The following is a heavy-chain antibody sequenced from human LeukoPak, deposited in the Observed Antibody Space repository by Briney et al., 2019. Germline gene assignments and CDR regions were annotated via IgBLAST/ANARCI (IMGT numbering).Heavy chain of an antibody. D-gene: IGHD4-17*01. CDR2: ISGDGGST. CDR1: GFTFDDYA. V-gene: IGHV3-43*02. CDR3: AKGLDYGDYVSY. J-gene: IGHJ4*02. Sequence: GGSLRLSCAASGFTFDDYAMHWVRQAPGKGLEWVSLISGDGGSTYYADSVKGRFTISRDSSKNSLYLRMNSLRTEDTALYYCAKGLDYGDYVSYWGQGTLVTVSS.